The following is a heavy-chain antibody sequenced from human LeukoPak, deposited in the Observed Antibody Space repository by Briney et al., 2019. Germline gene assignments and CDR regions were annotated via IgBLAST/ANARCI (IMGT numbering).Heavy chain of an antibody. J-gene: IGHJ6*02. Sequence: GGSLRLSCAASGFTFSSYDMHWVRQATGKGLEWVSAIGTPGDTYYPGSVKGRFTISRENAKNSLYLQMNSLRAGDTAVYYCARKFAYYGMDVWGQGTTVTVSS. CDR1: GFTFSSYD. V-gene: IGHV3-13*01. D-gene: IGHD3-10*01. CDR3: ARKFAYYGMDV. CDR2: IGTPGDT.